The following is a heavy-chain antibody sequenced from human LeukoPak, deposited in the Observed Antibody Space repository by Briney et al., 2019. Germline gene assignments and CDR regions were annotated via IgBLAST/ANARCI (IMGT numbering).Heavy chain of an antibody. Sequence: SETLSLTCTVSGGSISSSSVYWGWIRQPPGKGLEWIGGINYSGYTYYNPSLKSRVTISVDTPKNQFSLKLSSVTAADTAVYYCARPGYYDNSGFNFDYWGQGTLVTVSS. V-gene: IGHV4-39*01. CDR3: ARPGYYDNSGFNFDY. D-gene: IGHD3-22*01. CDR1: GGSISSSSVY. J-gene: IGHJ4*02. CDR2: INYSGYT.